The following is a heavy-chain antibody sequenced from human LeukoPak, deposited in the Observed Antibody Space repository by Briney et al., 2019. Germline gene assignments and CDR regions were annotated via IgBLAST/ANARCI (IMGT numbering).Heavy chain of an antibody. D-gene: IGHD2-2*01. J-gene: IGHJ5*02. CDR1: GGSISSGLYS. V-gene: IGHV4-30-2*01. Sequence: PSQTLSLTCDVSGGSISSGLYSWRWIRQPLGKGLEWIGYIYHTGSTYYNPSLKSRVTISVDTSTNQFSLRLSSVTAADTAVYYCASLQYCSGTSCYWFDPWGQGTLVTVSS. CDR2: IYHTGST. CDR3: ASLQYCSGTSCYWFDP.